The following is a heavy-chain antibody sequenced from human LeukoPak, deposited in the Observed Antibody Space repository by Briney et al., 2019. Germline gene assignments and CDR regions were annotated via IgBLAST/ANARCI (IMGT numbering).Heavy chain of an antibody. Sequence: PGRSLRLSCAASGFTFSSYGMHWVRQAPGKGLEWVAVIWYDGSNKYYADSVKGRFTISRDNSNNTLYLQMNSLRAEDTAVYYCARGGDSSSWYNWFDPWGQGTLVTVSS. V-gene: IGHV3-33*01. CDR1: GFTFSSYG. J-gene: IGHJ5*02. CDR3: ARGGDSSSWYNWFDP. D-gene: IGHD6-13*01. CDR2: IWYDGSNK.